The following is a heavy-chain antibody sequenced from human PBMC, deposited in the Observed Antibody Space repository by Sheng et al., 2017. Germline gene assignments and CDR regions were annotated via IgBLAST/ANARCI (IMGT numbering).Heavy chain of an antibody. CDR3: AGFEGSGSYVDV. Sequence: QVQLVQSGAEVKKPGSSVKVSCKASGGTFSSYTISWVRQAPGQGLEWMGRIIPILGIANYAQKFQGRVTITADKSTSTAYMELSSLRSEDTAVYYCAGFEGSGSYVDVWGKGTTVTVSS. D-gene: IGHD3-10*01. J-gene: IGHJ6*04. CDR2: IIPILGIA. CDR1: GGTFSSYT. V-gene: IGHV1-69*02.